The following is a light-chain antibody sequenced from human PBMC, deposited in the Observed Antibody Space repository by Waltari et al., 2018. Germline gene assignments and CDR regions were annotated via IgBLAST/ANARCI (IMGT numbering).Light chain of an antibody. J-gene: IGKJ2*01. CDR1: QSLLHSNGYNY. V-gene: IGKV2-28*01. CDR2: MGS. Sequence: DIVMTQSPLSLPVTPGEPASISCRSSQSLLHSNGYNYLDWYLLKPGQSPQLLIYMGSNRASGVPDRFSGSGSGTDFTLKISRVEAEDAGVYYCMQALQTSYTFGQGTKLEIK. CDR3: MQALQTSYT.